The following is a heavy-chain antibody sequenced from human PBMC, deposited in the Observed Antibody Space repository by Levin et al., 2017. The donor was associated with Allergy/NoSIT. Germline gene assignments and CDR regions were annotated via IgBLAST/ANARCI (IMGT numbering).Heavy chain of an antibody. CDR1: GGSVSSGVYY. V-gene: IGHV4-31*03. D-gene: IGHD4-11*01. Sequence: RSSETLSLTCTVSGGSVSSGVYYWGWIRQHPGKGLECIGYIHPSGSTNYNPSLNSRVTMSVDTSKNQISLKMTSVTAADTAVYYCARGVDHSKLGYWGQGTLVTVSS. CDR2: IHPSGST. CDR3: ARGVDHSKLGY. J-gene: IGHJ4*02.